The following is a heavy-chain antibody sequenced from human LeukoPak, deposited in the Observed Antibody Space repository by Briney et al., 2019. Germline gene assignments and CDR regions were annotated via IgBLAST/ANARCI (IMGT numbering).Heavy chain of an antibody. J-gene: IGHJ4*02. CDR2: IRSSGSTI. V-gene: IGHV3-48*01. CDR3: ARAPRTGTPAY. CDR1: GFTFSNYS. D-gene: IGHD1-1*01. Sequence: GGSLRLSCAASGFTFSNYSMNWVRQAPGKGLEWVSYIRSSGSTIYYADSVKGRFTISRDNAKNSLYLQMNSLRAEDTAVYYCARAPRTGTPAYWGQGTLVTVSS.